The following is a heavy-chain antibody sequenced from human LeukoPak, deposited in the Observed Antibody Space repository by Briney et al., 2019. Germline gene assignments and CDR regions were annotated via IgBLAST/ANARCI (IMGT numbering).Heavy chain of an antibody. D-gene: IGHD5-24*01. J-gene: IGHJ4*02. CDR2: ISGSGGTT. V-gene: IGHV3-23*01. CDR1: GFTFSSYA. Sequence: GGSLILSCAVSGFTFSSYAMSWVRQAPGKGLEWVSSISGSGGTTYYADSVKGRFTISRDNSKNTLYLQMNSLRAEDTALYYCARGDRRDGYRFDYWGQGTLVTVSS. CDR3: ARGDRRDGYRFDY.